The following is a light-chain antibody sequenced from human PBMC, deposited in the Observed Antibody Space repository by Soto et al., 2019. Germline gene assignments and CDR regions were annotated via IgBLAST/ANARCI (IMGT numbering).Light chain of an antibody. Sequence: DVPMTQSPSTLSASVGDRVTITCRASQSISSWLAWYQQKPGKAPKLLIYKASSLHNGFPSRFSGSGSGTDFSLTFSSLQPDDFATYYCQQYNSYSHTFVQGTKLQI. CDR2: KAS. V-gene: IGKV1-5*03. J-gene: IGKJ2*01. CDR1: QSISSW. CDR3: QQYNSYSHT.